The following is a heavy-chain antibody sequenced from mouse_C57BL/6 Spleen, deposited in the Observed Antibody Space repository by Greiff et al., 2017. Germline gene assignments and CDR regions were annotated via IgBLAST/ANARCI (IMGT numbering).Heavy chain of an antibody. CDR2: IYPGDGDT. CDR3: ARTLITTVALDY. Sequence: LQESGPELVKPGASVKISCKASGYAFSSSWMNWVKQRPGQGLEWIGRIYPGDGDTNYNGKFKGKATLTADKSSSTAYMQLSSLTSEDSAVYFCARTLITTVALDYWGQGTTLTVSS. J-gene: IGHJ2*01. CDR1: GYAFSSSW. V-gene: IGHV1-82*01. D-gene: IGHD1-1*01.